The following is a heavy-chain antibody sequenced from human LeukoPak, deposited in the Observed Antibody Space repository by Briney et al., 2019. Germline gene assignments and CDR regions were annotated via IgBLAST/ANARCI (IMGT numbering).Heavy chain of an antibody. CDR2: IYHSGST. Sequence: SQTLSLTCTVSGGSISSGDYYWSWIRQPPGKGLEWIGSIYHSGSTYYNPSLKSRVTISVDTSKNLFSLKLSSVTAADTAVYYCARAFRIAASGSWFDPWGQGTLVTVSS. CDR1: GGSISSGDYY. V-gene: IGHV4-39*07. J-gene: IGHJ5*02. CDR3: ARAFRIAASGSWFDP. D-gene: IGHD6-13*01.